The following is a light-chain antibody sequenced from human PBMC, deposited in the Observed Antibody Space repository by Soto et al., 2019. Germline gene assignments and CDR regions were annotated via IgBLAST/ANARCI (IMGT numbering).Light chain of an antibody. CDR3: HKYNSAPRT. V-gene: IGKV1-27*01. CDR1: QGISNY. CDR2: AAS. J-gene: IGKJ1*01. Sequence: DIQMTQSPSSLSASVGDRVTITCRASQGISNYLAWYQQNPGKVPKLLIYAASTLQSVVTSRFSGSGSGTDFPLTISSLQTADVATYYCHKYNSAPRTFGQGTKVEIK.